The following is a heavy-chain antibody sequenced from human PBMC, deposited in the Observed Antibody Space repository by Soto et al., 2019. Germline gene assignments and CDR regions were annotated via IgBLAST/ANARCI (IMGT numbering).Heavy chain of an antibody. CDR3: AKDSRWSGFYAFDI. V-gene: IGHV3-23*01. CDR2: ISGGGGTT. Sequence: SLRLSCAASGFTFSSYAMTWVRQAPGKGLEWVSGISGGGGTTYHADSVKGRFTISRDNSKNTLYLRMNSLRAEDTAVYYCAKDSRWSGFYAFDIWGQGTMVTVSS. CDR1: GFTFSSYA. D-gene: IGHD3-3*01. J-gene: IGHJ3*02.